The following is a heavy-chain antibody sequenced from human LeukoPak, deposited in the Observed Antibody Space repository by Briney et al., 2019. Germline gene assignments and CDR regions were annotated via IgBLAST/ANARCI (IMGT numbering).Heavy chain of an antibody. CDR3: AKRGNAISFFDP. D-gene: IGHD2/OR15-2a*01. CDR1: GFTFSNYA. CDR2: LSGTGDIT. J-gene: IGHJ5*02. V-gene: IGHV3-23*01. Sequence: PGGPLRLSCAASGFTFSNYAMYWVRQAPGKGLEWVSGLSGTGDITYYTDSVKGRFTISRDNSKNTLYLEMNNLRAEDTALYYCAKRGNAISFFDPWGQGTLVTVSS.